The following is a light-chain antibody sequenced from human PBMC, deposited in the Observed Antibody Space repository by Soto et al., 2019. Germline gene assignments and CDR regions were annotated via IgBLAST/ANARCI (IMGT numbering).Light chain of an antibody. CDR1: QSISSN. Sequence: IVMTQSPATLSVSPGEGATLSCRASQSISSNLAWYQQKPGQAPRLLIYGASTRATDIPARFSGSGSGTEFTLTISSLQSEDFVIYYCQHYNNWPPSITFGQGTRLEIK. CDR3: QHYNNWPPSIT. J-gene: IGKJ5*01. CDR2: GAS. V-gene: IGKV3-15*01.